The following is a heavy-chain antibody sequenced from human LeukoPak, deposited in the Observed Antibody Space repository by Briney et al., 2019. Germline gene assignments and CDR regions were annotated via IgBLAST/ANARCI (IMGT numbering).Heavy chain of an antibody. Sequence: GGSLRLSCAASGFTFSSCDMHWVRQAPGKGLEWVGFIQYDGSNKYYADSVKGRFTLSRDNSKNTLYLQMHSLSPEDTAVYYCAKDQEGAYYYYMDVWGNGTTVTISS. J-gene: IGHJ6*03. CDR2: IQYDGSNK. CDR1: GFTFSSCD. CDR3: AKDQEGAYYYYMDV. V-gene: IGHV3-30*02.